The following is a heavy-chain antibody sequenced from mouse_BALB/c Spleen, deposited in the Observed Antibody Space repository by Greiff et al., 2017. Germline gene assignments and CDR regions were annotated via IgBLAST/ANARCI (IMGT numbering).Heavy chain of an antibody. CDR3: ARDDGYYGY. V-gene: IGHV1S56*01. Sequence: QVQLQQSGPELVKPGASVKMSCKASGYTFTSYYIHWVKQRPGQGLEWIGWIYPGDGSTKYNEKFKGKTTLTADKSSSTAYMLLSSLTSEDSAIYFCARDDGYYGYWGQGTTLTVSS. CDR1: GYTFTSYY. J-gene: IGHJ2*01. D-gene: IGHD2-3*01. CDR2: IYPGDGST.